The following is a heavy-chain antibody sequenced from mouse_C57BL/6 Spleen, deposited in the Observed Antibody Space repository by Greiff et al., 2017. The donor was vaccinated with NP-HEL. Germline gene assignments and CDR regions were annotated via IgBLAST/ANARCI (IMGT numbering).Heavy chain of an antibody. V-gene: IGHV14-2*01. CDR3: AVADDYDDYYAMDY. J-gene: IGHJ4*01. Sequence: EVQLQQSGAELVKPGASVKLSCTASGFNIKDYYMHWVKQRPEQGLEWIGRIDPEDGGTKYDPKFQGKATIPADTSSNTAYLQLSSLTSEDTAVYYGAVADDYDDYYAMDYGGQGTSVTGST. D-gene: IGHD2-4*01. CDR1: GFNIKDYY. CDR2: IDPEDGGT.